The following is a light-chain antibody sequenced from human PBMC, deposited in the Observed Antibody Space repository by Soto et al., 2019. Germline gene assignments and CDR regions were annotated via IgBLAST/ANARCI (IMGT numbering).Light chain of an antibody. J-gene: IGKJ4*01. CDR1: HSVSSY. CDR2: DAS. Sequence: EIVLGHSPNTVSVSPGERASLSCRAGHSVSSYLAWYQQKPGKAPQLPIYDASNTATGIPARFSCQGEGTVRTMSTVSVDLLNCAVYLGEYCTDYDGPSFGDGTKVEI. V-gene: IGKV3-11*01. CDR3: EYCTDYDGPS.